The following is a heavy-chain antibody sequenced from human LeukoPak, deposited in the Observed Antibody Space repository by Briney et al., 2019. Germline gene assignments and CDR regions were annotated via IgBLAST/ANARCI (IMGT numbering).Heavy chain of an antibody. CDR1: GGTFSNYA. D-gene: IGHD1-20*01. Sequence: SVKVSCKASGGTFSNYAITWVRQAPGQGPEWMGGIIPIFRTTNYAQKFQGRVTITTDESASTAYMELSSLRSEDTAVYYCARALGLFNWNSPLAYWGQGTPVSVSS. CDR2: IIPIFRTT. CDR3: ARALGLFNWNSPLAY. J-gene: IGHJ4*02. V-gene: IGHV1-69*05.